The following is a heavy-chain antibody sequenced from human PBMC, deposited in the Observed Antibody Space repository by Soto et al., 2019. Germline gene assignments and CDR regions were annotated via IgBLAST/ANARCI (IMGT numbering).Heavy chain of an antibody. V-gene: IGHV3-23*04. CDR2: ISGSGGST. D-gene: IGHD3-3*01. CDR1: GFTFSSYA. Sequence: VQLVESGGGVVQPGRSLRLSCAASGFTFSSYAMSWVRQAPGKGLEWVSAISGSGGSTYYADSVKGRFTISRDNSKNTLYLQMNSLRAEDTAVYYCAKGDDFWSRYPDYWGQGTLVTVSS. J-gene: IGHJ4*02. CDR3: AKGDDFWSRYPDY.